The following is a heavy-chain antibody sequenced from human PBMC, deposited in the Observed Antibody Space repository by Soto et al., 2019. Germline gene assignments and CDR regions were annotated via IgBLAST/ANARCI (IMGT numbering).Heavy chain of an antibody. D-gene: IGHD3-10*01. CDR3: AACEISRSFWNS. CDR1: GFALKTNGMC. V-gene: IGHV2-70*13. CDR2: IDWAEDK. Sequence: VSGPTLVNPTQTLTLTCSFSGFALKTNGMCVSWIRQSPGKALEWLALIDWAEDKYYSTSLKTRLKISKDTSKNEVVLTMTDMDPVYTGMYFCAACEISRSFWNSWGQGIQVTVSS. J-gene: IGHJ4*02.